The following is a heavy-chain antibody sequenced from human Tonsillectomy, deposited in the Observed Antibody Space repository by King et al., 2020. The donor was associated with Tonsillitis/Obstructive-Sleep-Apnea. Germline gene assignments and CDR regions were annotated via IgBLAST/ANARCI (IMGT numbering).Heavy chain of an antibody. D-gene: IGHD1-1*01. V-gene: IGHV5-51*01. CDR2: IYPGDSDT. Sequence: VQLVQSGAEVKKPGESLKISCKGSGYSFTSYCIGWVRQMPGKGLEWMGIIYPGDSDTRYSPSFQGQVTISADNSISTAYLQWTSLKASDTAMYYCARHGPIGTPYYYYMDVWGKGTTVTVSS. CDR3: ARHGPIGTPYYYYMDV. J-gene: IGHJ6*03. CDR1: GYSFTSYC.